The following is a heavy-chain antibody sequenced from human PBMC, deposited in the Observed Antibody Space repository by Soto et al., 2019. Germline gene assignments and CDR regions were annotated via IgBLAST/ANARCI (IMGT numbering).Heavy chain of an antibody. CDR2: ISAYNGNT. Sequence: ASVKVSCKASGYTFTSYGISWVRQAPGQGLEWMGWISAYNGNTNYVQKLQGRVTMTTDTSTSTAYMELRSLRSDDTAVYYCARDRPGADCSGGSCFHYYYYGMDVWGQGTTVTVSS. J-gene: IGHJ6*02. CDR3: ARDRPGADCSGGSCFHYYYYGMDV. CDR1: GYTFTSYG. V-gene: IGHV1-18*04. D-gene: IGHD2-15*01.